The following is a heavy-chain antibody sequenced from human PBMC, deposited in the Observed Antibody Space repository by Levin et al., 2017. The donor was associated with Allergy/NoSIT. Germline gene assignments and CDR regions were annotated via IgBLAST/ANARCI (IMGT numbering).Heavy chain of an antibody. CDR2: ISYDGSNK. CDR3: ARGGRAGVGDYMDV. Sequence: PGGSLRLSCAASGFTFSSYAMHWVRQAPGKGLEWVAVISYDGSNKYYADSVKGRFTISRDNSKNTLYLQMNSLRAEDTAVYYCARGGRAGVGDYMDVWGKGTTVTVSS. CDR1: GFTFSSYA. J-gene: IGHJ6*03. D-gene: IGHD3-3*01. V-gene: IGHV3-30-3*01.